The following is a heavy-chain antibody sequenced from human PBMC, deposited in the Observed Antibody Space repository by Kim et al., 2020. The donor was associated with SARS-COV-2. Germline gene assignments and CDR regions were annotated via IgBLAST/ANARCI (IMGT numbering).Heavy chain of an antibody. Sequence: ASVKVSCKTPRNPFASVYIHWVRQAPGQGLEWMGLTRLGSGRTNFAQIFQGRISMITDTSTTTVFMDLSSLTSDDTAVYYCAREPDGTGNLEIWGQGTLV. J-gene: IGHJ4*02. CDR2: TRLGSGRT. D-gene: IGHD1-1*01. CDR3: AREPDGTGNLEI. CDR1: RNPFASVY. V-gene: IGHV1-46*01.